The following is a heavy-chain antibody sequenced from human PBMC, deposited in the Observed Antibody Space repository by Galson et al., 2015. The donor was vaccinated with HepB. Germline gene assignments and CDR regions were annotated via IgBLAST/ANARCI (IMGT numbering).Heavy chain of an antibody. CDR3: AKAHDYGDDAFDI. J-gene: IGHJ3*02. V-gene: IGHV3-9*01. D-gene: IGHD4-17*01. Sequence: SLRLSCAASGFTFDDYAMHWVRQAPGKGLEWVSGISWNSGSIGYADSVKGRFTISRDNAKNSLYLQVNSLRAEDTALYYCAKAHDYGDDAFDIWGQGTMVTVSS. CDR2: ISWNSGSI. CDR1: GFTFDDYA.